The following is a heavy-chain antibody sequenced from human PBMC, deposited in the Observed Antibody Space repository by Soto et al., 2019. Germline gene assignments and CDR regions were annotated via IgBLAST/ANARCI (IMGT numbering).Heavy chain of an antibody. V-gene: IGHV1-58*01. CDR1: GFTFTSSA. D-gene: IGHD1-26*01. J-gene: IGHJ6*02. CDR2: IVVGSGNT. CDR3: AARWDGGYSYYGMDV. Sequence: SVKVSFKASGFTFTSSAVQWVRQARVQRLEWIGWIVVGSGNTNYAQKFQERVTITRDMSTSTAYMELSSLRSEDTAVYYCAARWDGGYSYYGMDVWGQGTTVTVSS.